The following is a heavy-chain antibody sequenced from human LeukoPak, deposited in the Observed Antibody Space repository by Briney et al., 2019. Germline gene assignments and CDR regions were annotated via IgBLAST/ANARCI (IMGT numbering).Heavy chain of an antibody. V-gene: IGHV3-53*01. CDR2: IYSGGST. Sequence: PGGSLRLSCAASGFTVSSNYMSWVRQAPGKGLEWVSVIYSGGSTYYADSVKGRFTISRDNSKNTLYLQMNSLRAEDTAVYYCAKANNELNYYDSSGVSDYWGQGTLVTVSS. D-gene: IGHD3-22*01. J-gene: IGHJ4*02. CDR1: GFTVSSNY. CDR3: AKANNELNYYDSSGVSDY.